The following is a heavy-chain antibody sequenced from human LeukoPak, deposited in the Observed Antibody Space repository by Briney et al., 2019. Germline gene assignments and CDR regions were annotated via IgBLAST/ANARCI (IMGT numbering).Heavy chain of an antibody. Sequence: GSSVKVSCKASGNTFTDYYIHWVRQAPGQGLEWMGWINPNSGGTNYVQNFQGRVTMTRDTSISTAYMELSSLRSVDTAVYYCATERTTLLDDAFDIWGQGTLVTVSS. V-gene: IGHV1-2*02. CDR2: INPNSGGT. CDR3: ATERTTLLDDAFDI. J-gene: IGHJ3*02. CDR1: GNTFTDYY. D-gene: IGHD1/OR15-1a*01.